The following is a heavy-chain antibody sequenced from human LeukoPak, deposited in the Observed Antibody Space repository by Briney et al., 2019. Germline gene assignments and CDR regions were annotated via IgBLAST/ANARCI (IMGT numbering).Heavy chain of an antibody. CDR2: ISAYNGNT. Sequence: GASVKVSCKASGYTFTSYGISWVRQAPGQGLEWMGWISAYNGNTNYAQKLQGRVTMTTDTSTSTAYMELRSLRSDDTAVYYCARHITSFGVVVRSGAFDIWGQGTMVTVSS. D-gene: IGHD3-3*01. V-gene: IGHV1-18*01. CDR3: ARHITSFGVVVRSGAFDI. J-gene: IGHJ3*02. CDR1: GYTFTSYG.